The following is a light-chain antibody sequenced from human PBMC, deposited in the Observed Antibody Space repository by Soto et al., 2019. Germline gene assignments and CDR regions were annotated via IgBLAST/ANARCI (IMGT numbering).Light chain of an antibody. J-gene: IGKJ4*02. CDR3: QQYDNYSP. CDR1: QSISDL. Sequence: IQMTQSPSTLSASVGDSVTITCRASQSISDLLAWYQQKPGEATTLLISKASSLESGVPSRFSGSGSGTQFSLTISSLQPDDFANYYCQQYDNYSPFGGGTKVEIK. CDR2: KAS. V-gene: IGKV1-5*03.